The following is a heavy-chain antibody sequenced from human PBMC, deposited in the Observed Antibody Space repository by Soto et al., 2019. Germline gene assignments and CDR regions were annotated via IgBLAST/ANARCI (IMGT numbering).Heavy chain of an antibody. CDR3: AREVSTTYGMDV. CDR2: IFYSGST. Sequence: QVQLQESGPGLVKPSQTLSLTCTVSGGSISSGGYYWSWIRQHPGKGLEWIGYIFYSGSTYYNPSLRSRVTISVDTSKNQLSLKLSSVTAADTAVYYCAREVSTTYGMDVWGQGTTVTVSS. J-gene: IGHJ6*02. V-gene: IGHV4-31*03. D-gene: IGHD3-3*02. CDR1: GGSISSGGYY.